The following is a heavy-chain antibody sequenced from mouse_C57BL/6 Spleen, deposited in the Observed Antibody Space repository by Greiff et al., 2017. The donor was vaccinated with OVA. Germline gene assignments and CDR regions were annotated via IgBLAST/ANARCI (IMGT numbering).Heavy chain of an antibody. CDR3: ARGDYGSSYGYFDV. V-gene: IGHV1-39*01. J-gene: IGHJ1*03. CDR2: INPNYGTT. D-gene: IGHD1-1*01. Sequence: LVEPGTSVKISCKASGYSFTDYNMNWVKQSNGKSLEWIGVINPNYGTTSYNQKFKGKATLTVDQSSSTAYMQLNSLTSEDSAVYYCARGDYGSSYGYFDVWGTGTTVTVSS. CDR1: GYSFTDYN.